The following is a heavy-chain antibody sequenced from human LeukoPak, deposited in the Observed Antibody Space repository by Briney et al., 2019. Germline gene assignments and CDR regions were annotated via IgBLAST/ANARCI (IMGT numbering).Heavy chain of an antibody. J-gene: IGHJ4*02. CDR2: IGSSSSTI. CDR1: GFTFSSYS. V-gene: IGHV3-48*01. Sequence: GGSLRLSCAASGFTFSSYSMNWVRQAPGKGLEWVSYIGSSSSTIYYVDSVKGRFTISRDNAKNSLHLQMNSLRAEDTAVYYCARGSGWYGGFDYWGQGTLVTVSS. D-gene: IGHD6-19*01. CDR3: ARGSGWYGGFDY.